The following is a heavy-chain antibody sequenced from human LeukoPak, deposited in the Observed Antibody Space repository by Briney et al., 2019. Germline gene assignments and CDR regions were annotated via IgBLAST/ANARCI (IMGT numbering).Heavy chain of an antibody. CDR1: GYILSIYN. J-gene: IGHJ4*02. CDR3: ARTYCAEDCSIRYFDY. Sequence: GASVTVSCKASGYILSIYNMHWVRQAPGQGLEWLGIINPSGGDTKYAQKFQGRVTLTRDKSTSTVYMELSSLTSDDTAVYYCARTYCAEDCSIRYFDYWGQGTLVTVSS. D-gene: IGHD2-21*02. CDR2: INPSGGDT. V-gene: IGHV1-46*01.